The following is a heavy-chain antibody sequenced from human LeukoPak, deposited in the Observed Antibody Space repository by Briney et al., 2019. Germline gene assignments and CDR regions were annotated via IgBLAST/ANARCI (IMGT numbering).Heavy chain of an antibody. V-gene: IGHV4-4*07. CDR1: GDSISSYY. J-gene: IGHJ4*02. CDR3: ASTTYYYDSSGYYFLDY. D-gene: IGHD3-22*01. Sequence: PSETLSLTCTVSGDSISSYYWSWLRQPAGKGLEWIGRIYTSGSTNYNPSLKNRVTMSVDTSKNQFSLKLSSVTAADKAVYYCASTTYYYDSSGYYFLDYWGQGTLVTVSS. CDR2: IYTSGST.